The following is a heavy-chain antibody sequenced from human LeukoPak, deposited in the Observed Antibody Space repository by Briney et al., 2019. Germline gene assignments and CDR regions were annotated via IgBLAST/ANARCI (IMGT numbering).Heavy chain of an antibody. CDR2: ISYDGSNK. J-gene: IGHJ6*02. CDR3: AKEIVAYYYYYGMDV. CDR1: GFTFSSYG. D-gene: IGHD5-12*01. Sequence: PGGSLRLSCAASGFTFSSYGMHWVRQAPGEGLEWVAVISYDGSNKYYADFVKGRFTISRDNSKNTLYLQMNSLRAEDTAVYYCAKEIVAYYYYYGMDVWGQGTTVTVSS. V-gene: IGHV3-30*18.